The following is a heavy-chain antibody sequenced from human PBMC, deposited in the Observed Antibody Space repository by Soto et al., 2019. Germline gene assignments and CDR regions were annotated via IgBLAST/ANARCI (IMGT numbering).Heavy chain of an antibody. D-gene: IGHD3-10*01. CDR2: ISGSGGST. J-gene: IGHJ3*02. CDR3: ASCTMVRGDTVHAFDI. V-gene: IGHV3-23*01. Sequence: GGSLRLSCAASGFTFSSYAMSWVRQAPGKGLEWVSAISGSGGSTYYADSVKGRFTISRDNAKNSLYLQMNSLRAEDTAVYYCASCTMVRGDTVHAFDIWGQGTMVTVSS. CDR1: GFTFSSYA.